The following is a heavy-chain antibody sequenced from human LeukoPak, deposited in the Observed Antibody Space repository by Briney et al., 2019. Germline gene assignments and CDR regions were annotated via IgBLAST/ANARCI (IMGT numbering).Heavy chain of an antibody. Sequence: GGSLTISCAASGFNFDAHAMSWVRQAPGKGLEWVSSISETGRTTFYTDSVKGRFTISRDKSKSTLHLQMNRLRAEDTALYYCAKDHDNTDFYYYFDSWGQGTLVTVSS. CDR1: GFNFDAHA. J-gene: IGHJ4*02. CDR3: AKDHDNTDFYYYFDS. D-gene: IGHD2-21*02. V-gene: IGHV3-23*01. CDR2: ISETGRTT.